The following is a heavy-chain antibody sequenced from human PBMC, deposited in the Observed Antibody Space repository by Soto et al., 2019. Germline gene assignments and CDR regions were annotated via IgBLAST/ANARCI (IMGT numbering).Heavy chain of an antibody. Sequence: ASVKVSCKASGYTFTSYAMHWVRQAPGQRLEWMGWINAGNGNTKYSQKFQGRVTITRDTSASTAYMELSSLRSEDTAVYYCARGGDYYDSSGYYAPYYFDYWGQGTLVTVSS. CDR1: GYTFTSYA. CDR3: ARGGDYYDSSGYYAPYYFDY. D-gene: IGHD3-22*01. J-gene: IGHJ4*02. CDR2: INAGNGNT. V-gene: IGHV1-3*01.